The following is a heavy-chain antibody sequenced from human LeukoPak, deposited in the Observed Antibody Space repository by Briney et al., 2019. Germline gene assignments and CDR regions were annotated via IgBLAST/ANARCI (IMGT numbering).Heavy chain of an antibody. V-gene: IGHV3-48*01. Sequence: PGGSLRLSCAASGFTFSSYSMNWVRQAPGKGLEWVSYISRSSSIIYYADCVKGRFTISRDNAKDSLYLQMNSLRAEDTAVYYCARGGNHFDYWGQGTLVTVSS. CDR1: GFTFSSYS. CDR3: ARGGNHFDY. J-gene: IGHJ4*02. D-gene: IGHD4-23*01. CDR2: ISRSSSII.